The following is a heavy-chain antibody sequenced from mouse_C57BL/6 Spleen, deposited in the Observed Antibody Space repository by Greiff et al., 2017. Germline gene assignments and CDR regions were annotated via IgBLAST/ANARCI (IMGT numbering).Heavy chain of an antibody. V-gene: IGHV1-80*01. CDR3: ARKGYYSNYGGYFDV. D-gene: IGHD2-5*01. J-gene: IGHJ1*03. Sequence: QVQLQQSGAELVKPGASVKISCKASGYAFSSYWMNWVKQRPGKGLEWIGQIYPGDGDTNYNGKFKGKATLTADKSSSTAYMQLSSLTSEDSAVYFCARKGYYSNYGGYFDVWGTGTTVTVSS. CDR2: IYPGDGDT. CDR1: GYAFSSYW.